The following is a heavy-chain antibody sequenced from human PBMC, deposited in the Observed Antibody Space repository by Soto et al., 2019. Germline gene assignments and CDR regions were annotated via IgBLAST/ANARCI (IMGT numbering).Heavy chain of an antibody. CDR3: ARGPVSDAFDI. CDR1: GGTFSSYA. J-gene: IGHJ3*02. V-gene: IGHV1-8*02. CDR2: IIPIFGKT. Sequence: GASVKVSCKASGGTFSSYAISWVRQAPGQGLEWMGGIIPIFGKTGYAQKFQGRVTMTRTASISTAYMELSSLRSEDTAVYYCARGPVSDAFDIWGQGTMVTVSS.